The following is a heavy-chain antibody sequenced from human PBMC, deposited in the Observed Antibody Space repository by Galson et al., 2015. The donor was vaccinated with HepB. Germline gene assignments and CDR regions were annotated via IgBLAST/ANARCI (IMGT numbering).Heavy chain of an antibody. D-gene: IGHD5-12*01. V-gene: IGHV4-61*02. CDR1: GGSISSGSYY. CDR2: IYTSGST. J-gene: IGHJ4*02. CDR3: ARGGGSGYSGYDYYHGFDY. Sequence: TLSLTCTVSGGSISSGSYYWSWIRQPAGKGLEWIGRIYTSGSTNYNPSLKSRVTISVDTSKNQFSLKLSSVTAADTAVYYCARGGGSGYSGYDYYHGFDYWGQGTLVTVSS.